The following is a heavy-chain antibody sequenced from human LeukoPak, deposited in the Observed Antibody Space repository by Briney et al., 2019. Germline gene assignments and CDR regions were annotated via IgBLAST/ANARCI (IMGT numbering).Heavy chain of an antibody. J-gene: IGHJ5*02. CDR2: ISVSDDST. Sequence: GGSLRLSCAASGFTSSDYTMNWVRQAPGKGLEWVSGISVSDDSTYYADSVKGRFTMSRDNSNNMPYLQMNSLRAEDTAVYYCAMDRFCSSTNCPYDQWGQGTLVTVSS. CDR1: GFTSSDYT. CDR3: AMDRFCSSTNCPYDQ. V-gene: IGHV3-23*01. D-gene: IGHD2-2*01.